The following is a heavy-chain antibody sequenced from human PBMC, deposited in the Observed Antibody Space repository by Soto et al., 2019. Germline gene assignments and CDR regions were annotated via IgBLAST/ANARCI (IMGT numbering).Heavy chain of an antibody. CDR2: IAYDGSKT. V-gene: IGHV3-30*03. Sequence: QVQLVESGGGVVQPGRSLRLTCAASGFTFSSNGMHWVRQAPGKGLEWVALIAYDGSKTYYGDSVRGRFTISRDNSENTRFPQMNSLRAEDTAVYYCARWVGGSMFDNSGKYDSWGQGTLVTVSS. CDR1: GFTFSSNG. D-gene: IGHD3-22*01. CDR3: ARWVGGSMFDNSGKYDS. J-gene: IGHJ5*01.